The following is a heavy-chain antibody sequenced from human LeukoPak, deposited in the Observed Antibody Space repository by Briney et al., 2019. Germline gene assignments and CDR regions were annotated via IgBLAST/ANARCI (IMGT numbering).Heavy chain of an antibody. J-gene: IGHJ4*02. V-gene: IGHV4-4*02. CDR2: IYHSGST. CDR3: ARADTATSDGKIDY. D-gene: IGHD5-18*01. Sequence: SETLFLTCAVSGGSISSSNWWSWVRPPPGKGLEWIGEIYHSGSTNYNPSLKSRVTISVDKSKNQFSLKLSSVTAADTAVYYCARADTATSDGKIDYWGQGTLVTVSS. CDR1: GGSISSSNW.